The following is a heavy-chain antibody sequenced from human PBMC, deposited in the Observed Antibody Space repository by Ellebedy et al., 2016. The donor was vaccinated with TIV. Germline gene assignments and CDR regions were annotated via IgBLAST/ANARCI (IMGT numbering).Heavy chain of an antibody. CDR2: IIPIFGTA. D-gene: IGHD6-13*01. CDR1: GGTFSSYA. V-gene: IGHV1-69*06. Sequence: SVKVSCXASGGTFSSYAISWVRQAPGQGLEWMGGIIPIFGTANYAQKFQGRVTITADKSTSTAYMELSSLRSEDTAVYYCARDPLVRVTHGDDAFDIWGQGTMVTVSS. CDR3: ARDPLVRVTHGDDAFDI. J-gene: IGHJ3*02.